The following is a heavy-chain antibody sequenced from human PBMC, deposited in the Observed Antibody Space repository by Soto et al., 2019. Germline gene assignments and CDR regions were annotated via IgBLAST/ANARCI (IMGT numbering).Heavy chain of an antibody. Sequence: QVQLVESGGGVVQPGRSLRLSCAASGFTFSRHTMHWVRQAPGKGLEWVAGISDDGSNTYYADSVKGRFTISRDNSKNTMSLQMNSMSSEDAAVHQCEREVYYDFWSGFNTHPYYFDDWGQGTLVTVSS. CDR3: EREVYYDFWSGFNTHPYYFDD. CDR2: ISDDGSNT. D-gene: IGHD3-3*01. CDR1: GFTFSRHT. J-gene: IGHJ4*02. V-gene: IGHV3-30-3*01.